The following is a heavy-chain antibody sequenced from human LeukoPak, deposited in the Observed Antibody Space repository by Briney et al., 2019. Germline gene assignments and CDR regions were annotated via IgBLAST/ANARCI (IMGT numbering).Heavy chain of an antibody. CDR2: IYWDDDK. CDR1: GFSLTTRGEG. V-gene: IGHV2-5*02. CDR3: ARYTSTWPANYFDY. Sequence: SAPTLAKPTHALTLMCTFSGFSLTTRGEGVGWIRQPPGKALEWLALIYWDDDKRYSPSLKSRLTITKDTSREPVVLKMTYMDPVDTATYYCARYTSTWPANYFDYWGQGTLVTVSS. J-gene: IGHJ4*02. D-gene: IGHD6-13*01.